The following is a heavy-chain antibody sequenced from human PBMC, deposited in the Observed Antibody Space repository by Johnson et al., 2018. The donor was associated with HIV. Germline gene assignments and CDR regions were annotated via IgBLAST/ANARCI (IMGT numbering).Heavy chain of an antibody. CDR2: IYSGGRT. CDR3: ARDTSSVRWLQRGGGAFDI. CDR1: GFTFDDYG. J-gene: IGHJ3*02. D-gene: IGHD5-24*01. V-gene: IGHV3-66*02. Sequence: VQLVESGGGVERPGGSLRLSCAASGFTFDDYGMSWVRQAPGKGLEWVSVIYSGGRTYYADSVKGRFTISRDNSKNTLYLQMNSLRAEDTAVYYCARDTSSVRWLQRGGGAFDIWGQGTMVTVSS.